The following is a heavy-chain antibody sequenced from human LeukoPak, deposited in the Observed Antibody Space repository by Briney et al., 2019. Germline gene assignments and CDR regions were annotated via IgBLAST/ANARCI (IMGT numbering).Heavy chain of an antibody. V-gene: IGHV1-69*13. CDR2: IIPIFGTA. Sequence: SVKVSCKASGGTFSSYAISWERQAPGQGLEWMGGIIPIFGTANYAQKFQGRVTITADESTSTAYMELSSLRSEDTAVYYCAREEVTHGSYLKWGQGTLVTVSS. CDR1: GGTFSSYA. J-gene: IGHJ4*02. D-gene: IGHD1-26*01. CDR3: AREEVTHGSYLK.